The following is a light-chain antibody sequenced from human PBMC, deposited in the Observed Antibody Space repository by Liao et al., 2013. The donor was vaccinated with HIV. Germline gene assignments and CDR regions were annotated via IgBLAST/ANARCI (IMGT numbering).Light chain of an antibody. Sequence: SYVLTQPPSVSVAPGKTARITCGGNNIGSKSVHWYQQKPGQAPVLVIYYDSDRPSGIPERFSGSISGNTATLTISGTQAMDEADYFCQAWGSRADVLFGGGTKLTVL. CDR2: YDS. CDR3: QAWGSRADVL. V-gene: IGLV3-21*01. J-gene: IGLJ2*01. CDR1: NIGSKS.